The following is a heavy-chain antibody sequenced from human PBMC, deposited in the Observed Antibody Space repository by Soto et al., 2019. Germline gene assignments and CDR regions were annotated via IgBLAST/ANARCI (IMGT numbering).Heavy chain of an antibody. CDR1: GYTFTSYA. V-gene: IGHV1-3*05. CDR3: ARDPSYYGMDV. Sequence: QVQLVQSGAEEKKPGASVKVSCKASGYTFTSYAMHWVRQAPGQRLEWMGWINAGNGNTKYSQKFQGRVTITRDTFASTAYMELSSLRSEDTAVYYCARDPSYYGMDVWGQGTTVTVSS. J-gene: IGHJ6*02. CDR2: INAGNGNT.